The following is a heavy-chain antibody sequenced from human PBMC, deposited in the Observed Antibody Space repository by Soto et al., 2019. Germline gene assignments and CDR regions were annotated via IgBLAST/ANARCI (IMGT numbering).Heavy chain of an antibody. CDR3: ARLAIWNDILTGYVGY. CDR2: IYYSGST. CDR1: GGSISSSSYY. D-gene: IGHD3-9*01. Sequence: PSETLSLTCTVSGGSISSSSYYWGWIRQPPGKGLEWIGSIYYSGSTYYNPSLKSRVTISVDTSKNQFSLKLSSVTAADTAVYYCARLAIWNDILTGYVGYWGQGTLVTVSS. J-gene: IGHJ4*02. V-gene: IGHV4-39*01.